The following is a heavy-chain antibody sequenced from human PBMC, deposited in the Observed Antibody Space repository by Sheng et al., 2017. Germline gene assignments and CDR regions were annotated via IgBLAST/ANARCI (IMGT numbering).Heavy chain of an antibody. D-gene: IGHD6-6*01. CDR2: IIPILGIA. J-gene: IGHJ6*03. V-gene: IGHV1-69*04. Sequence: QVQLVQSGAEVKKPGSSVKVSCKASGGTFSSYAISWVRQAPGQGLEWMGGIIPILGIANYAQKFQGRVTITADKSTSTAYMELSSLRSEDTAVYYCARSYSSSSNYYYYYMDVWGKGTTVTVSS. CDR1: GGTFSSYA. CDR3: ARSYSSSSNYYYYYMDV.